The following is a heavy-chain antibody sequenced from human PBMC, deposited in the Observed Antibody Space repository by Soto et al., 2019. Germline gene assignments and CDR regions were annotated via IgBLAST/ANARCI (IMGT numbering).Heavy chain of an antibody. D-gene: IGHD2-21*02. CDR3: ARAVPFDLFTTALDY. J-gene: IGHJ4*02. CDR2: IWYDGSNK. Sequence: PGGSLRLSCAASGFTFSSYVMHWVRQAPGKGLEWVAVIWYDGSNKYYADSVKGRFTISRDNSKNTLYLQMNSLRAEDTAVYYCARAVPFDLFTTALDYWGQGTLVTVSS. CDR1: GFTFSSYV. V-gene: IGHV3-33*01.